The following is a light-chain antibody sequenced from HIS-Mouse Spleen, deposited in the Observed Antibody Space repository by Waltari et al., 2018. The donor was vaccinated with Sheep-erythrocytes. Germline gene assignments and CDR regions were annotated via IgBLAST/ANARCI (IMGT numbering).Light chain of an antibody. Sequence: EIVLTQSPGTLSLSPGERATLSCRASQSVSSSYLAWYQQKPGQAPRPLIYGASSRATGIPDRFRGSGSGTDFTLTISRLEPEDVAVYYCQQYGSSRQQTFTFGPGTKVDIK. CDR2: GAS. V-gene: IGKV3-20*01. J-gene: IGKJ3*01. CDR1: QSVSSSY. CDR3: QQYGSSRQQTFT.